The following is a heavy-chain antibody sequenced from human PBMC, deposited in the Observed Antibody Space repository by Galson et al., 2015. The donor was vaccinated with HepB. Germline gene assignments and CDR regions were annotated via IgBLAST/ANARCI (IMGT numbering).Heavy chain of an antibody. V-gene: IGHV3-30*19. J-gene: IGHJ4*02. Sequence: SLRLSCAASGFTFSHYGMHWIRQAPGKGLEWVAFISYDGSNKDYADSVRGRFTISRDDSKNTLYIQMNSLRVEDTAMYYCARPGYDSLTGRDHYFDYWGQGILVTVSS. CDR2: ISYDGSNK. D-gene: IGHD3-9*01. CDR3: ARPGYDSLTGRDHYFDY. CDR1: GFTFSHYG.